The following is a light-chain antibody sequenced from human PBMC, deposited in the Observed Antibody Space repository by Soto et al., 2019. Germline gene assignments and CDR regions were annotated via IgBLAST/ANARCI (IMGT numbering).Light chain of an antibody. V-gene: IGKV1-6*01. CDR3: LQDYSYPPWT. CDR2: AAS. J-gene: IGKJ1*01. Sequence: GVRVTITCRASQDIRNDLGWYQQKPGNAPKLLIYAASSLQTGVPSRFSGSGSGTDFTLTISSLQPEDFATYYCLQDYSYPPWTFGQGTKVDIK. CDR1: QDIRND.